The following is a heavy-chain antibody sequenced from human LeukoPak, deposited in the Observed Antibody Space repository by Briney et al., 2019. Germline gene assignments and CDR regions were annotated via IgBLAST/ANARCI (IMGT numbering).Heavy chain of an antibody. D-gene: IGHD3-22*01. CDR2: ISDSGGRT. CDR3: AKRGVVIRVILVGFHKEAYYFDS. V-gene: IGHV3-23*01. J-gene: IGHJ4*02. Sequence: GGSLRLSCAVSGITLSNYGTSWVRQAPGKGLEWGAGISDSGGRTNYTDSAKGRFTISRDNPKNTLYLQMNSLRAEDTAVYFCAKRGVVIRVILVGFHKEAYYFDSWGQGALVTVSS. CDR1: GITLSNYG.